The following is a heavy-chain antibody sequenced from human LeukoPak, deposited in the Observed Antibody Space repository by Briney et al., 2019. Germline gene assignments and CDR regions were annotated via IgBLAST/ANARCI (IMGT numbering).Heavy chain of an antibody. Sequence: SETLSLTCTVSGGSISSSSCYWGWIRQPPGKGLEWIGSIYYSGSTYYNPSLKSRVTISVDTSKNQFSLKLSSVTAADTAVYYCASRSYGIAARRGSDYWGQGTLVTVSS. D-gene: IGHD6-6*01. CDR3: ASRSYGIAARRGSDY. CDR1: GGSISSSSCY. V-gene: IGHV4-39*07. CDR2: IYYSGST. J-gene: IGHJ4*02.